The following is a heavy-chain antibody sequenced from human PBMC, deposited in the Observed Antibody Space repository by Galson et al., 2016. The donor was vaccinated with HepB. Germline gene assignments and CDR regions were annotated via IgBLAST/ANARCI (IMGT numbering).Heavy chain of an antibody. Sequence: SVKVSCKASGYTFSNYDINWVRQAPGQGPEWMAWMNPKGGNTGDAQSFEARATMTSDTSISTDYMELYSLASEDTAVYFCARGGTLPKTNLYGMDVWGQGTTVTVSS. CDR3: ARGGTLPKTNLYGMDV. CDR1: GYTFSNYD. D-gene: IGHD2-8*01. J-gene: IGHJ6*02. CDR2: MNPKGGNT. V-gene: IGHV1-8*01.